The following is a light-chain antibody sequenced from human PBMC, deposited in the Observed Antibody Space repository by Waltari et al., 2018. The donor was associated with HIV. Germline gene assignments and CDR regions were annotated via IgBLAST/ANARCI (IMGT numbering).Light chain of an antibody. Sequence: DIVMTQSPDSLAVSLGERAPINCKSSPSVLFNTNNKNYLAWYQQKPGQPPKLLLYWASTRESAVPDRFSGSGSGADFTLTISSLQAEDVAVYYCQQYDSTPRTFGGGTKVEIK. CDR1: PSVLFNTNNKNY. CDR3: QQYDSTPRT. J-gene: IGKJ4*01. CDR2: WAS. V-gene: IGKV4-1*01.